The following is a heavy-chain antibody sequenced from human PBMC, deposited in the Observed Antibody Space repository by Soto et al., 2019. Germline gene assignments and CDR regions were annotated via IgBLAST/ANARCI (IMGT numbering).Heavy chain of an antibody. V-gene: IGHV4-59*01. CDR3: ARVGGVAARTFDY. CDR2: IYYSGST. CDR1: GISINNFY. J-gene: IGHJ4*02. D-gene: IGHD6-6*01. Sequence: PSETLSLTCTGAGISINNFYWSWIRQPPGKGLEWIGYIYYSGSTDYNPSLKGRVTISVDTSKNQFSLKLRSVTAADTAVYYCARVGGVAARTFDYWGQGTLVTVS.